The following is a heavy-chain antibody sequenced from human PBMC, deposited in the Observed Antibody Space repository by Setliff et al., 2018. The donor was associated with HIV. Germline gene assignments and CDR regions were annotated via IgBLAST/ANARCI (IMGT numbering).Heavy chain of an antibody. D-gene: IGHD1-26*01. Sequence: PGGSLRLSCTVSGFTFSNYCMNWVRQAPGKGLEWVSYISSSSSTIYYLESVKGRFTISRDNAKNLQMNSLRADDTAVYYCARDSGTVVGATGPGYWGQGTLVTVSS. J-gene: IGHJ4*02. V-gene: IGHV3-48*04. CDR2: ISSSSSTI. CDR1: GFTFSNYC. CDR3: ARDSGTVVGATGPGY.